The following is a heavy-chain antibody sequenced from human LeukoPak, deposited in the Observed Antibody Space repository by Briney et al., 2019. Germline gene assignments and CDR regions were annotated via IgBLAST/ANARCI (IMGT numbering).Heavy chain of an antibody. D-gene: IGHD3-10*01. CDR3: AGVFSGRRPFEM. CDR2: IYNRGAT. V-gene: IGHV4-59*03. Sequence: SETLSLTCTVSGGSINDYYWNWLRQPPGKGLEWIGYIYNRGATNSNPSLKSRVTTSMDTSRKQFSLRLSSVSAADTAVYYCAGVFSGRRPFEMWGQGTLVTVSS. CDR1: GGSINDYY. J-gene: IGHJ4*02.